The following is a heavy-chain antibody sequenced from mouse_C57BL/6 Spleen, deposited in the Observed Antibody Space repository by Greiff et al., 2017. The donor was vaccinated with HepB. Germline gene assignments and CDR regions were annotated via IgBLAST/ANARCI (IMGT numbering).Heavy chain of an antibody. V-gene: IGHV1-64*01. CDR3: ARKNLPNFYFDY. CDR1: GYTFTSYW. D-gene: IGHD4-1*01. CDR2: IHPNSGST. J-gene: IGHJ2*01. Sequence: VQLQQPGAELVKPGASVKLSCKASGYTFTSYWMHWVKQRPGQGLEWIGMIHPNSGSTNYNEKFKSKATLTVDKTSSTAYMQLSSLTSEDSAVYYCARKNLPNFYFDYWGQGTTLTVSS.